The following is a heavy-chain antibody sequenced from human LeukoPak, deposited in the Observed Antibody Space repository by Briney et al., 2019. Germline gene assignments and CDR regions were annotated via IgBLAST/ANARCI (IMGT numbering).Heavy chain of an antibody. CDR2: INTNSGGT. D-gene: IGHD1-26*01. CDR3: ARNLVGPTDVDY. CDR1: GYTFTDYY. J-gene: IGHJ4*02. V-gene: IGHV1-2*02. Sequence: GASVKVSCKTSGYTFTDYYIHWVRQAPGQGLEWMGWINTNSGGTNYAQKFQGRVTMTRDTSISTAYMDLSSLTSYDTAVYYCARNLVGPTDVDYWGQGTPVTVSA.